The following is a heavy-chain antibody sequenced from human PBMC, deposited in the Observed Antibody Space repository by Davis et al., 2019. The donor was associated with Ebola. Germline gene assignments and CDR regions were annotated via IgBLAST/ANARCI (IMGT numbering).Heavy chain of an antibody. CDR3: AKDDGPRRLADP. J-gene: IGHJ5*02. Sequence: GESLKISCAASGFTFSRYWMHWVRQAPGKGLEWVAFIQSDGSNKYYADSVKGRFTISGDNSKNTVYLQLNILRPEDTAVYNCAKDDGPRRLADPWGQGTLVIVSS. CDR2: IQSDGSNK. CDR1: GFTFSRYW. V-gene: IGHV3-30*02. D-gene: IGHD5-24*01.